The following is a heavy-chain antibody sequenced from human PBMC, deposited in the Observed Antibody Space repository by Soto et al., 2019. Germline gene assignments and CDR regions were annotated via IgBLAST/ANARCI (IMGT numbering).Heavy chain of an antibody. D-gene: IGHD1-7*01. V-gene: IGHV4-31*02. CDR2: IYYSGST. Sequence: EWIGYIYYSGSTYYNPSLKSRVTISVDTSKNQFSLKLSSVTAADTAVYYCARDSSELELGAFDIWGQGTMVTVSS. CDR3: ARDSSELELGAFDI. J-gene: IGHJ3*02.